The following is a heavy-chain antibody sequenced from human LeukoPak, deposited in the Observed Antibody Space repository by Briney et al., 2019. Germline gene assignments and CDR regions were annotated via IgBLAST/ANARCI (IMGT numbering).Heavy chain of an antibody. J-gene: IGHJ4*02. CDR3: ARQTGSGLFTLP. V-gene: IGHV4-34*01. CDR1: GGSFSGYY. D-gene: IGHD3/OR15-3a*01. CDR2: INHSGST. Sequence: KASETLSLTCAVYGGSFSGYYWSWIRQPPGKGLEWIGEINHSGSTNYSPSLKSRVTISVDTSKNQFSLKLSSVTATDTAMYYCARQTGSGLFTLPGGQGTLVTVSS.